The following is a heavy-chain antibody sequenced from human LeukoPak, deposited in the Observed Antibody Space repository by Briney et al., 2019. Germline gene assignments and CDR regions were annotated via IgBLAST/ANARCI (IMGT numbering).Heavy chain of an antibody. CDR3: ARGGDPHYGMDV. V-gene: IGHV4-39*07. CDR2: IYYTGSP. Sequence: SETLSLTCTVSGGSISSTPYYWGWIRQPPGKGLGWIGSIYYTGSPYYNPSLTSRVTISVDTSKNQCSLKLSSVTAADTAVYYCARGGDPHYGMDVWGQGTTVTVSS. D-gene: IGHD2-21*01. CDR1: GGSISSTPYY. J-gene: IGHJ6*02.